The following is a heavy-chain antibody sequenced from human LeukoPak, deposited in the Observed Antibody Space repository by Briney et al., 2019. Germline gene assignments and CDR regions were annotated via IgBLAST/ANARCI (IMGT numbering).Heavy chain of an antibody. D-gene: IGHD6-6*01. V-gene: IGHV3-21*01. J-gene: IGHJ4*02. CDR2: ISSSSSYI. CDR1: GFTFSSYS. Sequence: GGSLRLSCAASGFTFSSYSMNWVRQAPGKGLEWVSSISSSSSYIYYAGSVKGRFTISRDNAKNSLYLQMNSLRAEDTAVYYCARKDRAARSCFDYWGQGTLVTVSS. CDR3: ARKDRAARSCFDY.